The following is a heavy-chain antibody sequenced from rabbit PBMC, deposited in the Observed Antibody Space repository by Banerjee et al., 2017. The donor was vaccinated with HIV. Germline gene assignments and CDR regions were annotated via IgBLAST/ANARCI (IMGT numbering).Heavy chain of an antibody. CDR1: GFSFSSSYY. CDR3: ARDTNNHGRLTRLDL. D-gene: IGHD1-1*01. CDR2: INTNTGNT. J-gene: IGHJ3*01. Sequence: QEQLVEYGGDLVKPGASLTLTCTASGFSFSSSYYMCWVRQAPGKGLEWIACINTNTGNTVYASWAKGPFTISKTSSTTVTLQMTSLTAADTATYFCARDTNNHGRLTRLDLWCPGTLVTFS. V-gene: IGHV1S45*01.